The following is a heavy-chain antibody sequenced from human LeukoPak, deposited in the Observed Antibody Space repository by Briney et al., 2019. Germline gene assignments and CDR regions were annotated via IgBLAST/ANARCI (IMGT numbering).Heavy chain of an antibody. Sequence: SVNVSCTASGGTFSSYAISWVRQAPGQGLEWMGGIIPIFGTANYAQKFQGRVTITADKSTSTAYMELSSLRSEDTAVYYCARDKVDCSSTSCYGGPNYYYYGMDVWGQGTTVTVSS. D-gene: IGHD2-2*01. V-gene: IGHV1-69*06. CDR3: ARDKVDCSSTSCYGGPNYYYYGMDV. CDR1: GGTFSSYA. CDR2: IIPIFGTA. J-gene: IGHJ6*02.